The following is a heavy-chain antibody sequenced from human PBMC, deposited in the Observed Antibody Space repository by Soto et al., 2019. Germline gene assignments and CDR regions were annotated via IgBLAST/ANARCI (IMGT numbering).Heavy chain of an antibody. Sequence: ASVXVSFRSSGYTFTIDYMHLFLQAPGQGLEWIGIINPSGGSTSYAQKFQGRVTMTRDTSTRTVYMELSSLRSEDTAVYYCERDPRTGNKGKYGMEVWGQGPTV. CDR2: INPSGGST. D-gene: IGHD1-1*01. CDR1: GYTFTIDY. J-gene: IGHJ6*01. V-gene: IGHV1-46*01. CDR3: ERDPRTGNKGKYGMEV.